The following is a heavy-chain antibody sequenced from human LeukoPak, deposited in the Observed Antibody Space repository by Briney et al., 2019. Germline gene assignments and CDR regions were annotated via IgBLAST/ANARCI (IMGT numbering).Heavy chain of an antibody. CDR3: ARDWGHSYGFDYYYYGMDV. Sequence: SETLSLTCTVSGGSISSYYWSWIRQPPGKGLEWIGYIYYSGSTNYNPSLKSRVTISVDTSKNQFSLKLSSVTAADTAVYYCARDWGHSYGFDYYYYGMDVWGQGTTVTVSS. CDR1: GGSISSYY. J-gene: IGHJ6*02. V-gene: IGHV4-59*01. D-gene: IGHD5-18*01. CDR2: IYYSGST.